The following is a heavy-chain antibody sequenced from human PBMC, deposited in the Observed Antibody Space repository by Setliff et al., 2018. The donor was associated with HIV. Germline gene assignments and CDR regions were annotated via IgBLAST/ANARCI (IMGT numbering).Heavy chain of an antibody. V-gene: IGHV3-48*01. CDR3: ARALYRVKQQLVPHFFDY. CDR2: ISSSSSTI. J-gene: IGHJ4*02. Sequence: GGSLRLSCAASGFTFSSYSMNWVRQAPGKGLEWVSYISSSSSTIYYADSVKGRFTISRDNAKNSLYLQMNSLRAEDTAMYYCARALYRVKQQLVPHFFDYWGQGTLVTVSS. D-gene: IGHD6-13*01. CDR1: GFTFSSYS.